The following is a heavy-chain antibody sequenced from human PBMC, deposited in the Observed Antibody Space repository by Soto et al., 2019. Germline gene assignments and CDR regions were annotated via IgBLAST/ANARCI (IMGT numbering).Heavy chain of an antibody. D-gene: IGHD5-12*01. CDR1: GYSFTSYG. Sequence: QVHLEQSGAEVKKPGASVKVSCKASGYSFTSYGFTWVRQAPGQGLEWVGWISAYNGYTNYAQKPQGRVTMTTDTSTTTAYMELRGLTSDDTAVYYCARDVARDRQYSASDSGLDYWGQGTLVTVSS. V-gene: IGHV1-18*01. CDR3: ARDVARDRQYSASDSGLDY. CDR2: ISAYNGYT. J-gene: IGHJ4*02.